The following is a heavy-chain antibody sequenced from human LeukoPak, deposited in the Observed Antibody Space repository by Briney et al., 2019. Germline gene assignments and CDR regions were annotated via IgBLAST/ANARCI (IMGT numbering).Heavy chain of an antibody. CDR1: GGTFSSYA. J-gene: IGHJ4*02. V-gene: IGHV1-69*04. CDR3: ARDHRGSSGSYYNGMTDY. D-gene: IGHD3-10*01. Sequence: VASVKVSCKASGGTFSSYAISWVRQAPGQGLEWMGRIIPILGIANYAQKFQGRVTITADKSTSTAYMELSSLRSEDTAVYYCARDHRGSSGSYYNGMTDYWGQGTLVTVSS. CDR2: IIPILGIA.